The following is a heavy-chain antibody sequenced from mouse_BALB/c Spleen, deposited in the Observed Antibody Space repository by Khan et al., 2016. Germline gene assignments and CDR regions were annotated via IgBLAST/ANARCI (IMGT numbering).Heavy chain of an antibody. CDR2: INPGSGGT. CDR1: GYAFTNYL. CDR3: SRYDGNYSALDY. J-gene: IGHJ4*01. D-gene: IGHD2-3*01. Sequence: QVQLQQSGAELVRPGTSVKVSCKASGYAFTNYLIEWVKQRPGQGLEWIGVINPGSGGTNYNEKFKGKATLTADKSSSTAYMRLSSLTSDDSAVYFCSRYDGNYSALDYCGQVTSVTVSS. V-gene: IGHV1-54*01.